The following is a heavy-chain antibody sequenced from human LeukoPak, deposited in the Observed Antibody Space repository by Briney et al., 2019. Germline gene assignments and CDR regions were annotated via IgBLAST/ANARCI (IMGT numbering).Heavy chain of an antibody. CDR1: GFTFLTYA. CDR3: AKAGRSGWYPGWPFDI. V-gene: IGHV3-23*01. J-gene: IGHJ3*02. Sequence: GGSLRLSCAASGFTFLTYAMSWVRQTPGKGLQWVSVIRDSGASTYYADSVKGRFTISRDNSKNTLYLQMNSLRAEDTAVYYCAKAGRSGWYPGWPFDIWGQGTMVTVSS. D-gene: IGHD6-19*01. CDR2: IRDSGAST.